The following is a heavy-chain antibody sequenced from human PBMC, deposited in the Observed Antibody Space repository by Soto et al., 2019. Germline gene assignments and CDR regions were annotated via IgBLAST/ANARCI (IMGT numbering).Heavy chain of an antibody. Sequence: QVQLQESGPGLVKPSETLSLTCTVSGGSISSYYWSWIRQPPGKGLEWIAYIYYTGSTNYNPSLKSRVTISVDTSKNQFSLNLSSVTAADTAVYYCARAPGLAAPVYVWGQGTTVTVSS. D-gene: IGHD6-13*01. CDR1: GGSISSYY. CDR2: IYYTGST. V-gene: IGHV4-59*01. J-gene: IGHJ6*02. CDR3: ARAPGLAAPVYV.